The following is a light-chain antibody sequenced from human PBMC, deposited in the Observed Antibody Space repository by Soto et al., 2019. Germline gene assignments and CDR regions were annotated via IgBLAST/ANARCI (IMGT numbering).Light chain of an antibody. CDR2: KDT. J-gene: IGLJ1*01. CDR3: QSADSSGSHPPYV. Sequence: SYELTQPPSVSVSPGQTARITCSGDVLPRQYAYWYQLKPGQAPLLVIYKDTERPSGIPERFSGSTSGTTVTLTISGVQAEDEAEYYCQSADSSGSHPPYVFGTGTKVTVL. CDR1: VLPRQY. V-gene: IGLV3-25*03.